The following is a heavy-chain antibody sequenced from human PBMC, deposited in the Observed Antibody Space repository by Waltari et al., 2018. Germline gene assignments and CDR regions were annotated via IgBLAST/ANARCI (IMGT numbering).Heavy chain of an antibody. CDR1: GYRFSDLA. CDR2: ITKTGDDT. CDR3: ATYNLGFIYYRGLDV. J-gene: IGHJ6*02. V-gene: IGHV3-23*01. D-gene: IGHD1-1*01. Sequence: EVQLLESGGGLVQPGGSLRLSCEASGYRFSDLALSWVRPAPGRGLEWVAAITKTGDDTYYADSVRGRLTFSRDNSKNTLYVQMNSLRAEDAAVYYCATYNLGFIYYRGLDVWGQGTTVTVSS.